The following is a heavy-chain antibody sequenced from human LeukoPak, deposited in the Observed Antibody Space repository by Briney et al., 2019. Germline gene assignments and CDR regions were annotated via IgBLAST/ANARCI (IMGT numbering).Heavy chain of an antibody. J-gene: IGHJ5*02. V-gene: IGHV4-39*07. CDR2: IYYSGST. Sequence: PSETLSLTCTVSGGSISSSSYYWGWIRQPPGKGLEWIGSIYYSGSTYYNPSLKSRVTISVDTSKNQFSLKLSSVTAADTAVYYCARVVVPGWFDPWGQGNLVTVSS. CDR3: ARVVVPGWFDP. CDR1: GGSISSSSYY. D-gene: IGHD2-15*01.